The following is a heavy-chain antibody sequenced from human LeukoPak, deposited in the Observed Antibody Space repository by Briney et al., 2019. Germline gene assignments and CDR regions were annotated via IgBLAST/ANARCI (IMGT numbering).Heavy chain of an antibody. Sequence: SETLSLTCTVSGGSISSSSYYWGWIRQPPGKGLEWIGSIYYSGSTYYNPSLKSRVTISVDTSKNQFSLKLSSVTAADTAVYYCARGWQVVGATGDNWFDPWGQGTRVTVSS. D-gene: IGHD1-26*01. J-gene: IGHJ5*02. CDR1: GGSISSSSYY. CDR2: IYYSGST. CDR3: ARGWQVVGATGDNWFDP. V-gene: IGHV4-39*07.